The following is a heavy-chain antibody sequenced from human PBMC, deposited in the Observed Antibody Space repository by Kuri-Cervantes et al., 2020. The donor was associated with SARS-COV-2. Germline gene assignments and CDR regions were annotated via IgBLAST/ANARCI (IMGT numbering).Heavy chain of an antibody. Sequence: GGSLRLSCAASGFTFSSYNMNWVRQAPGKGLEWIASISDTAFFIYYADSVKGRFTISRDNARNSLSLQLNSLRAEDTAVYYCYAIAVAGTVDYWGQGTLVTVSS. CDR1: GFTFSSYN. CDR2: ISDTAFFI. D-gene: IGHD6-19*01. CDR3: YAIAVAGTVDY. V-gene: IGHV3-21*01. J-gene: IGHJ4*02.